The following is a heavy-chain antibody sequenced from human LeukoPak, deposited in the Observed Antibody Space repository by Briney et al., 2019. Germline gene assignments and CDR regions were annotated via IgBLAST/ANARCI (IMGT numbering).Heavy chain of an antibody. D-gene: IGHD2-2*01. CDR2: IYHTGTT. J-gene: IGHJ4*02. CDR1: GYSISSGFH. CDR3: ARHVSGYCSSTSCSFSGSLNFDY. V-gene: IGHV4-38-2*02. Sequence: SETLSLTCTVSGYSISSGFHWDWIRQPPGKGLEWIGSIYHTGTTYYNPSLKSRVTISVDTSKNQFSLKLSSVAAADTAVYYCARHVSGYCSSTSCSFSGSLNFDYWGQGTLATVSS.